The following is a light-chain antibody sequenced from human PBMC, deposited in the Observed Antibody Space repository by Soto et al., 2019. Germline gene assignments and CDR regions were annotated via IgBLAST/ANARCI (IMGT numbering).Light chain of an antibody. CDR1: SSDVGGYNY. CDR3: SSYTTISTYV. J-gene: IGLJ1*01. Sequence: QSGLTQPASVSGSPVQSITISCTGTSSDVGGYNYVSWYQQHPGKAPKLMIYDVRNRPSGVSNRFSGSKSVNTASLTISGLQAEDEADYYCSSYTTISTYVFGTGTKLTVL. V-gene: IGLV2-14*01. CDR2: DVR.